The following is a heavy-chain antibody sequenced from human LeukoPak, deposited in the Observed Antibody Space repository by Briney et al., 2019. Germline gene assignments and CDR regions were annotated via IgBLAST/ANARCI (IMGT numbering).Heavy chain of an antibody. CDR3: ARDLVKHYFGSATYDY. CDR1: GFNFDQYA. D-gene: IGHD3-9*01. CDR2: MSSSGAAI. V-gene: IGHV3-11*01. J-gene: IGHJ4*02. Sequence: PGGSLRLSCVASGFNFDQYAMFWVRQAPGKGLESVAFMSSSGAAIYYADSVKGRFTISRDNAKNSLFLQMNSLRGDDTAVYFCARDLVKHYFGSATYDYWGQGTLVTVSS.